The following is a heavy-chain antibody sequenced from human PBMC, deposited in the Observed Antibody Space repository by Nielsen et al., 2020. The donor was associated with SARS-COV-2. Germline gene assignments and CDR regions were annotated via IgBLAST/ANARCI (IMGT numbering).Heavy chain of an antibody. J-gene: IGHJ6*02. D-gene: IGHD2-2*02. CDR1: GFTFDDYA. CDR3: AALGYCSSTSCYTSYYYYGMDV. V-gene: IGHV3-9*01. Sequence: GGSLRLSCAASGFTFDDYAMHWVRQAPGKGLEWVSGISWNSGSIGYADSVKGRFTISRDNAKNSLYLQMNSLRAEDTALYYCAALGYCSSTSCYTSYYYYGMDVWGQGTTVTVSS. CDR2: ISWNSGSI.